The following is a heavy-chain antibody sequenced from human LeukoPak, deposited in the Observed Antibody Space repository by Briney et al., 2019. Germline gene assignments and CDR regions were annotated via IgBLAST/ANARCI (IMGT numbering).Heavy chain of an antibody. CDR2: ISSSSSYI. CDR3: ARDPPYSGSYFQH. D-gene: IGHD1-26*01. J-gene: IGHJ1*01. Sequence: PGGSLRLSCAAPGFTFSSYSMNWVRQAPGKGLEWVSSISSSSSYIYYADSVKGRFTISRDNAKNSLYLQMNSLRAEDTAVYYCARDPPYSGSYFQHWGQGTLVTVSS. CDR1: GFTFSSYS. V-gene: IGHV3-21*01.